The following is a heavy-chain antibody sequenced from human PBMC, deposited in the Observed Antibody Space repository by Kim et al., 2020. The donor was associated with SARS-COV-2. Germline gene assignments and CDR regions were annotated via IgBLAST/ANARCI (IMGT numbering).Heavy chain of an antibody. J-gene: IGHJ6*02. D-gene: IGHD2-2*01. V-gene: IGHV1-46*01. CDR3: ARNLMYCTNTICFMDV. Sequence: QGFQDRFTMTRDTSKTTVYMELSSLRSEDTAVYYCARNLMYCTNTICFMDVWGQGTTVTVSS.